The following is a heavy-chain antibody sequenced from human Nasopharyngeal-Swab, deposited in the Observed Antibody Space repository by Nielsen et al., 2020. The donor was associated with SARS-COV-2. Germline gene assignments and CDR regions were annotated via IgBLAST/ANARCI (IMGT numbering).Heavy chain of an antibody. D-gene: IGHD3-3*02. J-gene: IGHJ4*02. CDR3: AKGPLADY. CDR2: ISGSGGST. Sequence: WIRQPPGKGLEWVSAISGSGGSTYYADSVKGRFTISRDNSKNTLYLQMNSLRAEDTAVYYRAKGPLADYWGQGTLVTVSS. V-gene: IGHV3-23*01.